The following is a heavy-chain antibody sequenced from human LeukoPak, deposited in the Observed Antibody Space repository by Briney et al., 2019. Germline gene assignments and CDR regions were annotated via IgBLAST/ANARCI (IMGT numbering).Heavy chain of an antibody. CDR3: ARVRYYYGSGSYYWFDP. CDR1: GGSFSGYY. V-gene: IGHV4-34*01. CDR2: INHSGST. Sequence: KPSETLSLTCAVYGGSFSGYYWSWIRQPPGKGLEWIGEINHSGSTNYNPSLKSRVTISVDTSKNQFSLKLSSVTAADTAVYYCARVRYYYGSGSYYWFDPWGQGTLVTVSS. D-gene: IGHD3-10*01. J-gene: IGHJ5*02.